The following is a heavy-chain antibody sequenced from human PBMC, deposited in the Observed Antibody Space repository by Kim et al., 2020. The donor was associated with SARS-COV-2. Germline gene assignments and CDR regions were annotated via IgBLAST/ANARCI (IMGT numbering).Heavy chain of an antibody. V-gene: IGHV1-69*01. CDR3: ASCGGYDYPFDY. J-gene: IGHJ4*02. D-gene: IGHD5-12*01. Sequence: NYAQKFQGRVTITADESTSTAYMELSSLRSEDTAVYYCASCGGYDYPFDYWGQGTLVTVSS.